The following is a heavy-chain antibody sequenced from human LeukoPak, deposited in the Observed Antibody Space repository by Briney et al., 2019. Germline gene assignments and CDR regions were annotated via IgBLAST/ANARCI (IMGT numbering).Heavy chain of an antibody. CDR2: IYYSGST. J-gene: IGHJ4*02. V-gene: IGHV4-31*03. Sequence: SQTLSLTCTVSGGSISSGGYYWSWIRQHPGKGLEWIGYIYYSGSTNYNPSLKSRVTISVDTSKNQFSLKLSSVTAADTAVYYCARGRLVRSFDYWGQGTLVTVSS. CDR3: ARGRLVRSFDY. CDR1: GGSISSGGYY. D-gene: IGHD6-19*01.